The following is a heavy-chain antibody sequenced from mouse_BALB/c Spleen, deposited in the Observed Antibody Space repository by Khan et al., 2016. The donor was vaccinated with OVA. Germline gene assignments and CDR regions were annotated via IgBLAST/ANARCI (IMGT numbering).Heavy chain of an antibody. V-gene: IGHV3-2*02. CDR1: GYSITSDYA. CDR2: ISYSGNT. J-gene: IGHJ2*01. D-gene: IGHD1-1*01. CDR3: AGVYGGDFDY. Sequence: VQLKESGPGLVKPSQSLSLTCTVTGYSITSDYAWNWIRQFPGNKLEWMGFISYSGNTNYNPSLKTRISITRDTSKNQFFLQLISFSTYDTATYYCAGVYGGDFDYWGQGTTLTVSS.